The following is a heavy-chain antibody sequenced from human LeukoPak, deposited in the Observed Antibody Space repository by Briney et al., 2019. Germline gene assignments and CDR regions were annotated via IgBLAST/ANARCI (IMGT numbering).Heavy chain of an antibody. D-gene: IGHD6-19*01. V-gene: IGHV3-30*02. CDR2: IRYDGDNE. CDR3: AKKGYSYGWRDSYYFDY. CDR1: GFTFSNYG. Sequence: GGSLRLSCAASGFTFSNYGIHWVRQAPGKGLEWVAFIRYDGDNEYYADSVKGRFTISRDNSKLYLQMNSLRAEDTAVYFCAKKGYSYGWRDSYYFDYWGQGTLVTVSS. J-gene: IGHJ4*02.